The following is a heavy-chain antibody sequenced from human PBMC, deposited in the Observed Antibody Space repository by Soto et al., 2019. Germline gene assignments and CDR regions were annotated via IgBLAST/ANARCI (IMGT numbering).Heavy chain of an antibody. CDR1: GASISTNHHN. CDR3: ARLPTGYPNWFDP. V-gene: IGHV4-39*01. D-gene: IGHD3-9*01. CDR2: IHYRGDT. Sequence: QVQLQGSGPGLVRPSETLCLTCTVSGASISTNHHNWAWVRQPPGKGLEWMGNIHYRGDTYFNPSLGSRLSMSVDTSTHQFSLKLTSVTAADTAVYYCARLPTGYPNWFDPWGQGTLVTVSS. J-gene: IGHJ5*02.